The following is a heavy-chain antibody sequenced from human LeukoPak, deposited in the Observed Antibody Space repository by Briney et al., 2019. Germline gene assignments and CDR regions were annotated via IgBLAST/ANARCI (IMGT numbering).Heavy chain of an antibody. CDR3: VRGAPFDF. J-gene: IGHJ4*02. CDR1: GFSFGSYW. Sequence: PGGSLRLSCAASGFSFGSYWMHWVRRAPGKGLVWVSRIQSDGSSTDYADSVRGRFTISRDNAKNMLCLQMNSLRAEDTAIYYCVRGAPFDFWGQGTLVTVSS. CDR2: IQSDGSST. V-gene: IGHV3-74*01.